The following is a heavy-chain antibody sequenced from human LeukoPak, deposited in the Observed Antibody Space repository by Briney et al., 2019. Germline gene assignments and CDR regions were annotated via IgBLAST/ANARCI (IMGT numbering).Heavy chain of an antibody. J-gene: IGHJ5*02. CDR2: IYYSGST. Sequence: SETLSLTCAVYGGSFSGYYWSWIRQPPGKGLEWIGSIYYSGSTYYNPSLKSRVTISVDTSKNQFSLKLSSVTAADTAVYYCARAGAYCSSTSCLGIWFDPWGQGTLVTVSS. V-gene: IGHV4-34*01. CDR3: ARAGAYCSSTSCLGIWFDP. D-gene: IGHD2-2*01. CDR1: GGSFSGYY.